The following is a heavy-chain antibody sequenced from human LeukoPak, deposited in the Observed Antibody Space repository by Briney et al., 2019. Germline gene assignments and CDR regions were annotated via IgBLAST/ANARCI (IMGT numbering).Heavy chain of an antibody. CDR2: TSQDGREK. CDR3: VGGIGWQPDY. V-gene: IGHV3-7*03. J-gene: IGHJ4*02. D-gene: IGHD6-19*01. CDR1: AGFTFSDYW. Sequence: GGSLRLSCAASAGFTFSDYWMNWVRQAPGKGLEWVAITSQDGREKLYVDSVKGRFTISRDNAKSSLYLQINSLRAEDTAVYYCVGGIGWQPDYWGQGTLVTVSS.